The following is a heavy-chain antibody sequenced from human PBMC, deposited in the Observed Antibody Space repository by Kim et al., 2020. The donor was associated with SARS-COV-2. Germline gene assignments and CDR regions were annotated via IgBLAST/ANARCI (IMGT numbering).Heavy chain of an antibody. CDR3: AKGEGRTGSDY. J-gene: IGHJ4*02. D-gene: IGHD3-9*01. CDR1: GASISGYY. CDR2: LFYTGGT. Sequence: SETLSLICTVSGASISGYYWSWIRQPTGKGLEWIGYLFYTGGTNYNPSLKSRVTISVDTSKNQFSLKLNSATAADTAVYYCAKGEGRTGSDYWGPGTLVTVSS. V-gene: IGHV4-59*01.